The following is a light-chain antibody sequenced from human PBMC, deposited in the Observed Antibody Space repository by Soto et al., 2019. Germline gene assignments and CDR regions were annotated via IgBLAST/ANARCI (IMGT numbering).Light chain of an antibody. V-gene: IGKV3-15*01. CDR1: QSVSSY. CDR2: GAS. Sequence: EIVLTQSPATLSLSPGERATLSCRASQSVSSYLAWYQQKAGQAPRLLIYGASTRATGIPDRFSGSGSGTEFTLTIRSLQSEDFAVYYCQQYNSWPPITFGQGTRREIK. J-gene: IGKJ5*01. CDR3: QQYNSWPPIT.